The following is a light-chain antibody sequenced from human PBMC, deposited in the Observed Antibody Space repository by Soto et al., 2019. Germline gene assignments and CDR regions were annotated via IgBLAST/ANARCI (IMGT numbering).Light chain of an antibody. J-gene: IGKJ1*01. CDR1: QAISTW. CDR2: AAS. Sequence: GDRVTITCRASQAISTWLAWYQQKPGKAPKLLIYAASNLQTGVPSRFSGSGSGTDFTLTISSLQPEDFATYYCQQANSFLRTFGQGTKVEIK. V-gene: IGKV1D-12*01. CDR3: QQANSFLRT.